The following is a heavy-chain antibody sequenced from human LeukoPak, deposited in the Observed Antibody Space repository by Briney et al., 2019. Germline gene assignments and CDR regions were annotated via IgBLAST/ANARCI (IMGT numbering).Heavy chain of an antibody. CDR1: GYTFTDYY. Sequence: ASVKISCKVSGYTFTDYYMHWVQQAPGKGLEWMGLVDPEDGETIYAEKFQGRVTITADTSTDTAYMELSSLRSEDTAVYYCATDSSGYYYYYYYMDVWGKGTTVTVSS. CDR3: ATDSSGYYYYYYYMDV. J-gene: IGHJ6*03. V-gene: IGHV1-69-2*01. D-gene: IGHD3-22*01. CDR2: VDPEDGET.